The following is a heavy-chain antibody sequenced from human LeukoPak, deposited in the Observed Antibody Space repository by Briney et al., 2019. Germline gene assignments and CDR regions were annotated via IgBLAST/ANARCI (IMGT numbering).Heavy chain of an antibody. CDR2: IYHSGST. D-gene: IGHD5-12*01. CDR3: ARDHSGYDKGWFDP. CDR1: GGSISSGGYS. Sequence: SETLSLTCAVSGGSISSGGYSWSWIRQPPGKGLEWIGYIYHSGSTYYNRSLKSRVTISVDRSKNQFSLKLSSVTAADTAVYYCARDHSGYDKGWFDPWGQGTLVTVSS. J-gene: IGHJ5*02. V-gene: IGHV4-30-2*01.